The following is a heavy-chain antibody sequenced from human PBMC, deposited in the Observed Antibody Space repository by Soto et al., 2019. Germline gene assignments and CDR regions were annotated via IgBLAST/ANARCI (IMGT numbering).Heavy chain of an antibody. D-gene: IGHD3-10*01. CDR1: GFTFNTYG. J-gene: IGHJ6*02. V-gene: IGHV3-30*03. CDR3: ARVGSSSEKRGVGMDV. Sequence: QVQLVESGGGVVQPEGSLRVSCAASGFTFNTYGLHWVRQAPGKGLEWVAVISYDGTTKSYTDSVKGRVTISRDNAKKMLYLQMNNLRGDDTAVYYCARVGSSSEKRGVGMDVWGQGTTVTVSS. CDR2: ISYDGTTK.